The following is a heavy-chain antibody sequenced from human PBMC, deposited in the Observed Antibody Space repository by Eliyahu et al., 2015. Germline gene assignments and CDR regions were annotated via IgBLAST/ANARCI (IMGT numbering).Heavy chain of an antibody. CDR1: GGSISSSSYY. CDR2: IYYSGST. J-gene: IGHJ3*02. V-gene: IGHV4-39*01. CDR3: ARPRDYDYIWGSYRSVAFDI. Sequence: QLQLQESGPGLVXPSETXSXTCTVXGGSISSSSYYXGWIRQPPGKGLEWIGSIYYSGSTYYNPSLKSRVTISVDTSKNQFSLKLSSVTAADTAVYYCARPRDYDYIWGSYRSVAFDIWGQGTMVTVSS. D-gene: IGHD3-16*02.